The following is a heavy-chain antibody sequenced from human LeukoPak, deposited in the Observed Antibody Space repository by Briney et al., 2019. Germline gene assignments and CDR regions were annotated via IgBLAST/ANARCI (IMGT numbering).Heavy chain of an antibody. CDR2: IKQDGSEK. CDR3: ARGLGYCSSTSCPEGPD. V-gene: IGHV3-7*01. CDR1: GFSFSSYA. D-gene: IGHD2-2*01. J-gene: IGHJ4*02. Sequence: GGSLRLSCTASGFSFSSYAMSWVRQAPGKGLEWVANIKQDGSEKYYVDSVKGRFTISRDNAKNSLYLQMNSLRAEDTAVYYCARGLGYCSSTSCPEGPDWGQGTLVTVSS.